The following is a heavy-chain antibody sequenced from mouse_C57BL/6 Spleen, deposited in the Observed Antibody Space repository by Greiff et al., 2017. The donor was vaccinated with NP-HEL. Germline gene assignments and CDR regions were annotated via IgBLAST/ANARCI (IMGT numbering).Heavy chain of an antibody. CDR2: IRLKSDNYAT. V-gene: IGHV6-3*01. Sequence: EVQLVESGGGLVQPGGSMKLSCVASGFTFSNYWMNWVRQSPEKGLEWVAQIRLKSDNYATHYAESVKGRFTISRDDSKSSVYLQMNNLRAEDTGIYYCPSFYYGSPWFAYWGQGTLVTVSA. CDR3: PSFYYGSPWFAY. CDR1: GFTFSNYW. J-gene: IGHJ3*01. D-gene: IGHD1-1*01.